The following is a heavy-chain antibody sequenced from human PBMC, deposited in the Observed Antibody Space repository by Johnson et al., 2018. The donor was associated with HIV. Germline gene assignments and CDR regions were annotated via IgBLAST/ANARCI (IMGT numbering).Heavy chain of an antibody. Sequence: MLLVESGGGVVRPGGSLRLSCAASGFTFDDYGMSWVRQAPGKGLEWVSLIFSVGNTYYADSVKGRFTISRDNSNNMVYLQMDSLRPEDTAVYYCARDGRDLVTRCAFDIWGQGTVVTVSS. J-gene: IGHJ3*02. V-gene: IGHV3-66*02. CDR2: IFSVGNT. CDR3: ARDGRDLVTRCAFDI. CDR1: GFTFDDYG. D-gene: IGHD5-18*01.